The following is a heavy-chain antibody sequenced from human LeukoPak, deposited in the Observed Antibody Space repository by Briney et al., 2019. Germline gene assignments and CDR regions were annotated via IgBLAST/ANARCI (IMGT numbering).Heavy chain of an antibody. CDR3: ARSQWELLVY. CDR2: IYYSGST. D-gene: IGHD1-26*01. J-gene: IGHJ4*02. V-gene: IGHV4-59*01. CDR1: GGSISSYC. Sequence: SETLSLTCTVSGGSISSYCWSWIRQPPGKGLEWIGYIYYSGSTNYNPSLKSRVTISVDTSKNQFSLKLSSVTAADTAVYYCARSQWELLVYWGQGTLVTVSS.